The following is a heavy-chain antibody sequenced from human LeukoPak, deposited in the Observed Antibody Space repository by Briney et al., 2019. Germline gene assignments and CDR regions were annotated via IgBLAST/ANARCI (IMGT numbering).Heavy chain of an antibody. CDR3: ARDRADYVGAFDI. D-gene: IGHD4-17*01. Sequence: PGGSLRLSCAASGFTVSSNHMNWVRQAPGKGLEWVSYISSSGNTIYYADSVKGRFTNSRDNANNSLYLQMNSLRAEDTAVYYCARDRADYVGAFDIWGQGTMVTVSS. J-gene: IGHJ3*02. CDR2: ISSSGNTI. V-gene: IGHV3-48*04. CDR1: GFTVSSNH.